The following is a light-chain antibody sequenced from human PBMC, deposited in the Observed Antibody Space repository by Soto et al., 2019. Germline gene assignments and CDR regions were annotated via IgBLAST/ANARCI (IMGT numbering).Light chain of an antibody. V-gene: IGKV1-39*01. CDR1: QSIGTY. CDR2: AAS. J-gene: IGKJ1*01. CDR3: QQSYRTPWT. Sequence: DIQMTQSPSSLSAFVGDRVTITCRASQSIGTYVNWYQQKPGKAPKLLIYAASRLQSEVPSRFSGSGSGTGFTLTISSLQPEDFATYYCQQSYRTPWTFGQGTKVEIK.